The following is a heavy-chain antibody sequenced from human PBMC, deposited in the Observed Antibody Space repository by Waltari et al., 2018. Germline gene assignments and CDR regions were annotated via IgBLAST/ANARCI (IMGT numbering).Heavy chain of an antibody. Sequence: QVQLQESGPGLVKPSETLSLTCTVSGGSISSYYWSWIRQPPGKGLEWIGYIYYSGSTNYNPSLKSRVTIAVDTSKNQFSLKLSSVTAADTAVYYCARVRTIFGVAPGAFDIWGQGTMVTVSS. D-gene: IGHD3-3*01. CDR2: IYYSGST. CDR3: ARVRTIFGVAPGAFDI. J-gene: IGHJ3*02. CDR1: GGSISSYY. V-gene: IGHV4-59*01.